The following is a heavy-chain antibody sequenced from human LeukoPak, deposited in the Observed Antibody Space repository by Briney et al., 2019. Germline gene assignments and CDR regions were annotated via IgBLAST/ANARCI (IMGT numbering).Heavy chain of an antibody. CDR1: GYTFTTYG. V-gene: IGHV1-18*01. CDR2: ISTYNGNT. CDR3: ARDRPLAAAVAGANFDY. J-gene: IGHJ4*02. D-gene: IGHD6-19*01. Sequence: GASVKVSCKASGYTFTTYGISWVRQAPGQGLEWMGWISTYNGNTNYAQKLQGRVIMTTDTSTSTAYMELRSLRSDDTAVYYCARDRPLAAAVAGANFDYWGQGTLVTVSS.